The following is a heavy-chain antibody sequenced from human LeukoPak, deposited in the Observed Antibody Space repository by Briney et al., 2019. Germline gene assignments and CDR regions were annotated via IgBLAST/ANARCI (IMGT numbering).Heavy chain of an antibody. Sequence: PGGSLRLSCVVSGFTLSSDWMSWVRQAPGKGLEWVAVILYDGSNKYYADSVKGRFTISRDNSKNTLYLQMNSLRAEDTAVYYCAKEHRGDFWSGYYNYYYGMDVWGQGTTVTVSS. CDR3: AKEHRGDFWSGYYNYYYGMDV. J-gene: IGHJ6*02. CDR1: GFTLSSDW. V-gene: IGHV3-30*18. CDR2: ILYDGSNK. D-gene: IGHD3-3*01.